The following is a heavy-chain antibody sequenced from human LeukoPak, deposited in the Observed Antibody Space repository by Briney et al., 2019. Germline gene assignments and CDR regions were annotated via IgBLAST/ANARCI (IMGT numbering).Heavy chain of an antibody. V-gene: IGHV4-59*12. Sequence: SKTLSLTCTVSGGSISSYYWSWIRQPPGKGLEWIGYIYYSGSTNYNPSLKSRVTMSVDTSKNQFSLKLSSVTAADTAVYYCARDVTGKIDPWGQGTLVTVSS. J-gene: IGHJ5*02. CDR1: GGSISSYY. CDR3: ARDVTGKIDP. D-gene: IGHD1-20*01. CDR2: IYYSGST.